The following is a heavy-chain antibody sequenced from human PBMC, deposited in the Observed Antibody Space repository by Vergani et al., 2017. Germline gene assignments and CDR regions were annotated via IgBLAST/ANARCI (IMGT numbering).Heavy chain of an antibody. Sequence: QVQLVQSGAEVKKPGSSVKVSCKASGGTFSSYAISWVRQAPGQGLEWMGGIIPIFGTANYAQKFQGRVTITADESTSTAYMELSSLRSEDTAVYYCARDLTGVCTILGFYYMDVWGKGTTVTVSS. CDR1: GGTFSSYA. D-gene: IGHD3-3*01. CDR3: ARDLTGVCTILGFYYMDV. V-gene: IGHV1-69*13. CDR2: IIPIFGTA. J-gene: IGHJ6*03.